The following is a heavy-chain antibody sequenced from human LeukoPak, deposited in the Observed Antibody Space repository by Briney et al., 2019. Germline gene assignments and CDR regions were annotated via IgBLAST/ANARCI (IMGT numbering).Heavy chain of an antibody. Sequence: ASVKVSCKASGYTFTGYYMHWVRQAPGQGLEWMGWINPNSGGTNYAQKFQGGVTMTGDTSISTAYMELSRLRSDDTAVYYCARPSFVVGATAFDIWGQGTMVTVSS. CDR3: ARPSFVVGATAFDI. CDR2: INPNSGGT. V-gene: IGHV1-2*02. J-gene: IGHJ3*02. CDR1: GYTFTGYY. D-gene: IGHD1-26*01.